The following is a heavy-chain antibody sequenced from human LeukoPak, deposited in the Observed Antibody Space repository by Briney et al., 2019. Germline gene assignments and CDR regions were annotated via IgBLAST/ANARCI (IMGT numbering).Heavy chain of an antibody. Sequence: SETLSLTCAVYGGPFRGFFWSWIGQAPGKGREGMGEISNSGSSNYTPSLKSRITISVDTSKSQFSLRLTSVTAADTAVYYCARGIFYGGRNQYIWFDLWGQGTLVTVSS. J-gene: IGHJ5*02. V-gene: IGHV4-34*01. CDR2: ISNSGSS. CDR1: GGPFRGFF. CDR3: ARGIFYGGRNQYIWFDL. D-gene: IGHD4-23*01.